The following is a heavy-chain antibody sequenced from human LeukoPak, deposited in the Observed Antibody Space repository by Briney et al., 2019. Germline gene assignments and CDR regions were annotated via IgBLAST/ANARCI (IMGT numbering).Heavy chain of an antibody. D-gene: IGHD3-10*01. V-gene: IGHV3-73*01. CDR3: TRPGGAGGSGSYQNAFDI. J-gene: IGHJ3*02. CDR2: IRSKANSYAT. CDR1: GFTFSGSA. Sequence: RPGGSLKLSCAASGFTFSGSAMHWVRQASGKGLEWVGRIRSKANSYATAYAASVKGRFTISRDDSKNTAYLQMNSLKTEDTAVYYCTRPGGAGGSGSYQNAFDIWGQGTMVTVSS.